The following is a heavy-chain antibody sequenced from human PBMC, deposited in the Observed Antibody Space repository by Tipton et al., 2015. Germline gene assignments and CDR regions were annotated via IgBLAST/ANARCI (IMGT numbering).Heavy chain of an antibody. CDR2: INHSGNT. Sequence: LRLSCAVYGGSFSGYYWNWIRRPPGKGLEWIGEINHSGNTYYNPSLKSRVTMSRDTSKNQFSLKLTSVTAADTAVYYCACQDYDSLTRDYQTVDYWGQGTLVTVSS. D-gene: IGHD3-9*01. CDR3: ACQDYDSLTRDYQTVDY. J-gene: IGHJ4*02. CDR1: GGSFSGYY. V-gene: IGHV4-34*01.